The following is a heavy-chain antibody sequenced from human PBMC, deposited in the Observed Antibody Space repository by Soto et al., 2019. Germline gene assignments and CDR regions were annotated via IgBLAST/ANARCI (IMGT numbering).Heavy chain of an antibody. D-gene: IGHD1-7*01. CDR1: GGTFSSYT. V-gene: IGHV1-69*02. J-gene: IGHJ6*03. CDR2: IIPILGIA. CDR3: ARGVRATGTTGYYYYMDV. Sequence: GASVKVSCKASGGTFSSYTISWVRQAPGQGLEWMGRIIPILGIANYAQKFQGRVTITADKSTSTAYMELSSLRSEDTAVYYCARGVRATGTTGYYYYMDVWGKGTTVTVSS.